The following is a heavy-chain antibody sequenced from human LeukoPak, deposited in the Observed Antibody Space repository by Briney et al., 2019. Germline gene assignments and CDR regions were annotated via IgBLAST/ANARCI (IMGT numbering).Heavy chain of an antibody. D-gene: IGHD1-14*01. CDR2: IIPILGIA. V-gene: IGHV1-69*04. CDR1: GGTFSSYA. CDR3: ARVITDAFDI. J-gene: IGHJ3*02. Sequence: ASVKVSCKASGGTFSSYAISWVRQAPGQGLEWMGRIIPILGIANYAQKFQGRVTITADKSTSTAYMELRSLRSDDTAVYYCARVITDAFDIWGQGTMVTVSS.